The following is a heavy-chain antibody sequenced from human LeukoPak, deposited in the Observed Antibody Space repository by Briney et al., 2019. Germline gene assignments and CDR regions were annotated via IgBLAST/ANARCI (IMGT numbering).Heavy chain of an antibody. V-gene: IGHV3-30*02. D-gene: IGHD4-23*01. Sequence: GGSLRLSCVASGFPSSSFGMHWVRQAPGKGLEWVSFIPYDGSYKYYSDSVKGRVTISRDNSKNTLYLQMNSLRAEDTAVYYCAKDLRWSGGTGYWGQGTLVTVSS. CDR1: GFPSSSFG. CDR2: IPYDGSYK. J-gene: IGHJ4*02. CDR3: AKDLRWSGGTGY.